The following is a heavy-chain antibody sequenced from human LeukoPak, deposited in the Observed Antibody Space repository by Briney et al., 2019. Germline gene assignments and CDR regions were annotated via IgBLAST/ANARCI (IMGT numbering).Heavy chain of an antibody. V-gene: IGHV4-59*01. CDR1: GGSISPYY. CDR2: ISYSGSS. D-gene: IGHD1-1*01. Sequence: PSETLSLTCTVSGGSISPYYWSWMRQPPGKGLEWIGHISYSGSSNSNPSLTSRVAISVDTSKNQFSLNLYSVTAADTAVYFCARHQLQRREDAFDIWGQGAMVTVSS. J-gene: IGHJ3*02. CDR3: ARHQLQRREDAFDI.